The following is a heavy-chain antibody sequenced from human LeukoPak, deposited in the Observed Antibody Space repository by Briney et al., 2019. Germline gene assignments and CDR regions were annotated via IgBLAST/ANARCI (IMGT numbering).Heavy chain of an antibody. D-gene: IGHD3-10*01. CDR3: ARDEVITMVRGVIGGFDP. Sequence: GGSLRLSCAASGFTFSSYGMHWVRQAPGKGLEWVAVIWYDGSNKYYADSVKGRFTISRDNSKNTLYLQMNSLRAEDTAVYYCARDEVITMVRGVIGGFDPWGQGTLVTVSS. V-gene: IGHV3-33*01. CDR2: IWYDGSNK. CDR1: GFTFSSYG. J-gene: IGHJ5*02.